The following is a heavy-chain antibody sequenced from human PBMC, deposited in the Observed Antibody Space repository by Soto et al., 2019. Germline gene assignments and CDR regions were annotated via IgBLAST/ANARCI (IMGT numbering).Heavy chain of an antibody. J-gene: IGHJ4*02. D-gene: IGHD2-15*01. Sequence: ASVKVSCKASGYTFTSYGISWVRQAPGQGFEWMGLFSAYIGNTNYAQKLQGRVTMTTDTSTSTAYMELRSLRSDDTAVYYCARASDVVADHFDYWGQGTLVTVSS. V-gene: IGHV1-18*01. CDR2: FSAYIGNT. CDR3: ARASDVVADHFDY. CDR1: GYTFTSYG.